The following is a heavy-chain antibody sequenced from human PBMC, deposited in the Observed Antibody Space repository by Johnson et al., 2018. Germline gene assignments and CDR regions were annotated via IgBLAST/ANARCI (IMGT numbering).Heavy chain of an antibody. CDR3: ARKLRYCGGDCYRDAFDI. D-gene: IGHD2-21*02. Sequence: VQLVESGGGLVQPGGSLRLSCAASGFTFSSYWMSWVRQAPGKGLEWVANIKQDGSEKYYVDSVKGRFTISRDNAKNSLYLQMNSLRAEEPAVDYCARKLRYCGGDCYRDAFDIWGQGTMVTVSS. CDR2: IKQDGSEK. V-gene: IGHV3-7*01. J-gene: IGHJ3*02. CDR1: GFTFSSYW.